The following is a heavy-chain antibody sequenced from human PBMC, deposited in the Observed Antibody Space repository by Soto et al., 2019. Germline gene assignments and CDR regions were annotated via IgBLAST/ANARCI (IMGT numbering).Heavy chain of an antibody. CDR3: AKDAPGSGWLSDY. CDR1: GFTFRIYA. CDR2: ISGNGGT. J-gene: IGHJ4*02. V-gene: IGHV3-23*01. D-gene: IGHD3-22*01. Sequence: SLRLSCAASGFTFRIYAMSWVRQAPGKGLEWVSTISGNGGTSYADFVRGRFTISRDNSKNTLYLQMNSLRAEDTAVYYCAKDAPGSGWLSDYWGQGTLVTVSS.